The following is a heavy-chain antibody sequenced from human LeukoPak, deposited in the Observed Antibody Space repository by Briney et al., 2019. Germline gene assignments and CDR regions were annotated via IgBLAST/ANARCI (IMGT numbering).Heavy chain of an antibody. V-gene: IGHV4-4*07. D-gene: IGHD4-23*01. CDR3: VRRGPTTVVTPGKISDY. J-gene: IGHJ4*02. CDR1: GGSISSYY. CDR2: IYTSGST. Sequence: SETLSLTCTVSGGSISSYYWSWIRQPAGKGLEWIGCIYTSGSTNYNPSLKGRVTMSVDTSKNQFSLKLSSVTAADTAVYYCVRRGPTTVVTPGKISDYWGQGTLVTVSS.